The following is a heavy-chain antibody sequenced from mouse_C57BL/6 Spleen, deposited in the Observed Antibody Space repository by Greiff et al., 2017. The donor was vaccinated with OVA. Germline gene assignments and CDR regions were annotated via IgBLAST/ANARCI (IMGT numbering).Heavy chain of an antibody. Sequence: QVQLKQPGAELVMPGASVKLSCKASGYTFTSYWMHWAKQRPGQGLEWIGEIDPSDSYTNYNQKFKGKSTLTVDKSSSTAYMQLSSLTSEDSAVYYCARSYYYGSSYWYFDVWGTGTTVTVSS. V-gene: IGHV1-69*01. D-gene: IGHD1-1*01. CDR2: IDPSDSYT. CDR3: ARSYYYGSSYWYFDV. CDR1: GYTFTSYW. J-gene: IGHJ1*03.